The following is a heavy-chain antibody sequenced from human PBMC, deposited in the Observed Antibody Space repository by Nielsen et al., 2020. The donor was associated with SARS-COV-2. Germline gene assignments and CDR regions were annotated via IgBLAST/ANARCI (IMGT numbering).Heavy chain of an antibody. CDR3: AKNPAYYGSGSYFSWFDP. J-gene: IGHJ5*02. CDR2: IIPIFGTA. Sequence: SVKVSCKASGGTFSSYAISWVRQAPGQGLEWMGGIIPIFGTANYAQKFQGRVTITADKSTSTAYMELSSLRSEDTAVYYCAKNPAYYGSGSYFSWFDPWGQGTLVTVSS. V-gene: IGHV1-69*06. CDR1: GGTFSSYA. D-gene: IGHD3-10*01.